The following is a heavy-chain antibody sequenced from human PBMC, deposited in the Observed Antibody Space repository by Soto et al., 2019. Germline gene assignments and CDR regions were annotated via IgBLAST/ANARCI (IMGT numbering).Heavy chain of an antibody. D-gene: IGHD3-22*01. Sequence: WGSIRLPCAASGFNFSSHAMSWVRQNKGKGLEWVSAISGSGGSTYYADSVKGRFTISRDNSKNTLYLQMNSLRAEDTAVYYCAKDLNSSGYYYYYGMDVWGQGTTVTVSS. V-gene: IGHV3-23*01. CDR2: ISGSGGST. J-gene: IGHJ6*02. CDR3: AKDLNSSGYYYYYGMDV. CDR1: GFNFSSHA.